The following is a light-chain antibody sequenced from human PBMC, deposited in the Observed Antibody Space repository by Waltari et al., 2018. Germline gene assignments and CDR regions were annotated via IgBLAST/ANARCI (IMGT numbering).Light chain of an antibody. V-gene: IGLV3-1*01. Sequence: SSELTQPPSLSVSPGKTASITCPGDNLGKKYVSWYQQKPGQSPVLVIYQDRKGPSGIPERFSGTNSENTASLTISGTQAMDEADYYCQAWDSSTVLFGGGTKLTVL. J-gene: IGLJ2*01. CDR1: NLGKKY. CDR3: QAWDSSTVL. CDR2: QDR.